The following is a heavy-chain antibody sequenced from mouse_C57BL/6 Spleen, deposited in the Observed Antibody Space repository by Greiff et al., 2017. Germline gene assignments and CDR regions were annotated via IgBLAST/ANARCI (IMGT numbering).Heavy chain of an antibody. CDR3: ARDGSSYLYYFDY. V-gene: IGHV5-4*01. CDR1: GFTFSSYA. D-gene: IGHD1-1*01. Sequence: EVKLVESGGGLVKPGGSLKLSCAASGFTFSSYAMSWVRQTPEKRLEWVATISDGGSYTYYPDNVKGRFTISRDNAKNNLYLQMSHLKSEDTAMYYCARDGSSYLYYFDYWGQGTTLTVSS. J-gene: IGHJ2*01. CDR2: ISDGGSYT.